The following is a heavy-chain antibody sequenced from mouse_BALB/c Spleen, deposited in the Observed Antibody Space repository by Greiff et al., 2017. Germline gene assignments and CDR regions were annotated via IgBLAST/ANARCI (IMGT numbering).Heavy chain of an antibody. D-gene: IGHD3-2*01. J-gene: IGHJ4*01. CDR1: GFNIKDTY. CDR2: IDPANGNT. V-gene: IGHV14-3*02. CDR3: APDSSGYLYAMDY. Sequence: VQLQQSGAELVKPGASVKLSCTASGFNIKDTYMHWVKQRPEQGLELIGRIDPANGNTKYDPKFQGKATITADTSSNTAYLQLSSLTSEDTAVYYCAPDSSGYLYAMDYWGQGTSVTVSS.